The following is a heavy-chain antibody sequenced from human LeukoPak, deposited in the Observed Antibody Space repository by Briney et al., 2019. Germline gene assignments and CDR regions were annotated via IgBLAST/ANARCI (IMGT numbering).Heavy chain of an antibody. Sequence: GGSLRLSCAASGFTFTSYEMNWVRQAPGKGMEWVSYISSSDTTIYYADSVKSRFTISRDYAKNSLYLQMTSLRVEDTAVYYCARVTGGREVDYWGQGTLVTVSS. CDR2: ISSSDTTI. V-gene: IGHV3-48*03. CDR1: GFTFTSYE. D-gene: IGHD5-24*01. J-gene: IGHJ4*02. CDR3: ARVTGGREVDY.